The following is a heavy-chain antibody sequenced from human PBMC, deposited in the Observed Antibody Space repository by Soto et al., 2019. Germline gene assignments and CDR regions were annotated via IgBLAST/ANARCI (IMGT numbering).Heavy chain of an antibody. CDR2: IYPGDSDT. J-gene: IGHJ4*02. CDR1: GYSFTSYW. CDR3: ARAGVYDSSGYYYKVFDY. D-gene: IGHD3-22*01. V-gene: IGHV5-51*01. Sequence: GGSLKIFCEGSGYSFTSYWIGWVLQMPGKGLEWMGIIYPGDSDTRYSPSFQGQVTISADKSISTAYLQWSSLKASDTAMYYCARAGVYDSSGYYYKVFDYWGQGTLVTVSS.